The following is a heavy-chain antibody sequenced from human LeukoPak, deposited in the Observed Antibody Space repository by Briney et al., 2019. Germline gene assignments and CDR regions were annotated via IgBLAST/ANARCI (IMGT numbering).Heavy chain of an antibody. CDR3: ARRRAGADPVDY. V-gene: IGHV4-39*01. J-gene: IGHJ4*02. CDR1: GGSISSSSYY. D-gene: IGHD1-26*01. Sequence: PSEARSLTCTVSGGSISSSSYYWGWIRQPPGKGLEWIGSIYYSGSTYYNPSLKSRVTISVDTSKNQFSLKLSSVTAADTAVYYCARRRAGADPVDYWGQGTLVTVSS. CDR2: IYYSGST.